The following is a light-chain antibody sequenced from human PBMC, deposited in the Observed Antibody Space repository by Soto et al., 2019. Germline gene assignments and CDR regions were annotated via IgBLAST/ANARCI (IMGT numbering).Light chain of an antibody. J-gene: IGKJ4*01. CDR2: GAS. CDR1: QSISSNN. Sequence: EVVLTQSPGTLSLSPGERASLSWRASQSISSNNLAWYQQKPGQSPRLLIYGASRRATGIPDRFRGSGSGTDFTLTISTLEPEDFAVYYCQQYGTSQGAFGGGTKVDNK. CDR3: QQYGTSQGA. V-gene: IGKV3-20*01.